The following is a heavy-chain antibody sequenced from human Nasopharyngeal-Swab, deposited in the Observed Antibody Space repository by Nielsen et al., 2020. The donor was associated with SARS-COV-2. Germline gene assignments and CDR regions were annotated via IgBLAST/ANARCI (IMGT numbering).Heavy chain of an antibody. CDR3: AKGTGMTYRAIDY. CDR1: GFTFSSYA. V-gene: IGHV3-23*01. D-gene: IGHD1-14*01. J-gene: IGHJ4*02. Sequence: GSLRLSCVASGFTFSSYAMNWVRQAPGKGLEWVSTISRTYSTYYADSVRGRFTVSRDNSKNTLYLQMSSLRAEDTAVYYCAKGTGMTYRAIDYWGQGTLVTVSS. CDR2: ISRTYST.